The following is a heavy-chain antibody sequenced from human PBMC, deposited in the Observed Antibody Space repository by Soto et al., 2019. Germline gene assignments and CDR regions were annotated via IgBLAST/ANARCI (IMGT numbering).Heavy chain of an antibody. CDR1: GFTFSNAW. Sequence: PVGSLRLSCAASGFTFSNAWMSWVRQAPGKGLEWVGRIKSKTDGGTTDYAAPVKGRFTISRDDSKNTLYLQMNSLKTEDTAVYYCTTDHYSNYVYYYGMDVWGQGTTVTVSS. J-gene: IGHJ6*02. CDR3: TTDHYSNYVYYYGMDV. CDR2: IKSKTDGGTT. V-gene: IGHV3-15*01. D-gene: IGHD4-4*01.